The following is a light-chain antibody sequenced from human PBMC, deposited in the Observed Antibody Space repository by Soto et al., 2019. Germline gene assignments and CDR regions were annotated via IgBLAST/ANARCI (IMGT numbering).Light chain of an antibody. CDR1: QDIAIY. CDR3: QQHRMYPST. CDR2: AAS. V-gene: IGKV1-9*01. Sequence: IQLTQSPSALSASVGDTVTITCRASQDIAIYLAWYQQKPGEAPKLLIYAASTLYGGVPSRFSGSGSGTDFALTITSLQAEDFATYYCQQHRMYPSTFGGGTKVDIK. J-gene: IGKJ4*01.